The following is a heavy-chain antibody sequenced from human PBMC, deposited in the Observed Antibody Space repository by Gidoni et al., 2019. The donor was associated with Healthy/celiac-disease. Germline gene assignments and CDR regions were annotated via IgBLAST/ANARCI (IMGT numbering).Heavy chain of an antibody. CDR2: ISSNGGST. CDR1: GFTFSSYA. J-gene: IGHJ4*02. D-gene: IGHD4-17*01. CDR3: VKARTTVVTPPDY. V-gene: IGHV3-64D*06. Sequence: EVQLVESGGGLVQPGGSLRLSCSASGFTFSSYAMHWVRQAPGKGLEYVSAISSNGGSTYYADSVKGRFTISRDNSKNTLYLQMSSLRAEDTAVYYCVKARTTVVTPPDYWGQGTLVTVSS.